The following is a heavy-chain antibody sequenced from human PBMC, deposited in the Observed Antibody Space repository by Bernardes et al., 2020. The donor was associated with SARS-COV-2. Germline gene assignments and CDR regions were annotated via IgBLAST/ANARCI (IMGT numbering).Heavy chain of an antibody. Sequence: SETLSLTCTVSGGSISSDYWSWIRQPAGKGLEWIGRIYSTGTTNYNPSLKSRVTMSVDTSKNQFSLKVTSVNAADTAVYYCARGVQGVIITSPYYYGMDVWGQGTTVTVSS. CDR3: ARGVQGVIITSPYYYGMDV. D-gene: IGHD3-10*01. CDR2: IYSTGTT. V-gene: IGHV4-4*07. J-gene: IGHJ6*02. CDR1: GGSISSDY.